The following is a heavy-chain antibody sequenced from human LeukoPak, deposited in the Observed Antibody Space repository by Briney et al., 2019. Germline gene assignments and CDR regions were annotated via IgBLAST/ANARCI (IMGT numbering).Heavy chain of an antibody. V-gene: IGHV4-59*12. Sequence: SETLSLTCTVSGGSISSYYWSWIRQPPGKGLEWIGYIFYSGSTNYNPSLKSRVTISVDTSKNQFSLKLSSVTAADTAVYYCARGIQWLANWFDPWGQGTLVTVSS. CDR3: ARGIQWLANWFDP. D-gene: IGHD6-19*01. CDR1: GGSISSYY. CDR2: IFYSGST. J-gene: IGHJ5*02.